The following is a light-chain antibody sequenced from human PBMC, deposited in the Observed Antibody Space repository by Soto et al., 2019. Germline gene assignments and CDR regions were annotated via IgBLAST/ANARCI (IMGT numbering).Light chain of an antibody. CDR1: QTVSSSS. Sequence: EIVLTQSPSTLSLSPGERATLSCRASQTVSSSSLAWYQQKPGQAPRLLIFGASTRAAGFPDRFSGSGSGTDFTLTISRLEPEDFAVYYCQQYGGSPRTVGQGTKVDIK. CDR2: GAS. V-gene: IGKV3-20*01. J-gene: IGKJ1*01. CDR3: QQYGGSPRT.